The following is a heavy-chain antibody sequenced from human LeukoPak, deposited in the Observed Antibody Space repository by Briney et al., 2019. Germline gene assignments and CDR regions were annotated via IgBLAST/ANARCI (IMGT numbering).Heavy chain of an antibody. V-gene: IGHV5-51*01. D-gene: IGHD4-11*01. CDR3: ARQGTVTDLPNWFDP. CDR2: IYPGDSDT. J-gene: IGHJ5*02. CDR1: GYSFTSYW. Sequence: GESLKISCKGSGYSFTSYWIGWVRQMPGKGLEWMGIIYPGDSDTRYSPSFQGQVTISADKSISTAYLQWSSLKASDTAMYYCARQGTVTDLPNWFDPWGQGTLVTVSS.